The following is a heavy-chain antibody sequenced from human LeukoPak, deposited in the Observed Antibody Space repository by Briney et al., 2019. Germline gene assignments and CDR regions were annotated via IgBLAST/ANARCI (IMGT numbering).Heavy chain of an antibody. D-gene: IGHD3-22*01. J-gene: IGHJ3*02. Sequence: ASVKVSCKASGYTFTSYDINWVRQATGQGLEWMGWINPNSGNTGYAQKFQGRVTITRNTSISTAYMELSSLRSEDTAVYYCARVPYDSSGYYLADAFDIWGQGTMVTVSS. V-gene: IGHV1-8*01. CDR3: ARVPYDSSGYYLADAFDI. CDR2: INPNSGNT. CDR1: GYTFTSYD.